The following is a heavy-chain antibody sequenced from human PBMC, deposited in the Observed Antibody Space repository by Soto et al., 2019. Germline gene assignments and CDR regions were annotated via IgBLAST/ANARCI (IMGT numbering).Heavy chain of an antibody. D-gene: IGHD3-22*01. V-gene: IGHV4-30-4*01. CDR2: IYYSGST. CDR1: GGSISSGDYY. J-gene: IGHJ4*02. Sequence: PSETLSLTCTVSGGSISSGDYYWSWILQPPGKGLEWIGYIYYSGSTYYNPSLKSRVTISVDTSKNQFSLKLSSVTAADTAVYYCARVAGYDSSGELDYWGQGTLVTVSS. CDR3: ARVAGYDSSGELDY.